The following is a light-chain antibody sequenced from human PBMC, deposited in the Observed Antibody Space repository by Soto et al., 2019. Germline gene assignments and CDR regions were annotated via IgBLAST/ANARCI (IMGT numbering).Light chain of an antibody. CDR2: AAT. V-gene: IGKV1-12*01. Sequence: DIQMTQSPSSVSASIGDRVTITCRASQDISSWLAWYQQKPGKAPELLIYAATSLQSGVPSRFSGSGSGTDFTLTISSLQPEDSATYYCQQAYRFPLTFGGGTKVEIK. CDR3: QQAYRFPLT. CDR1: QDISSW. J-gene: IGKJ4*01.